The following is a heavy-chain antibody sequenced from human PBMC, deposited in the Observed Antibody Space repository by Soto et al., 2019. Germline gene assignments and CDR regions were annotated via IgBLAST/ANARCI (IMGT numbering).Heavy chain of an antibody. J-gene: IGHJ3*02. Sequence: ASVKVSCKASGYTFTGYYMHWVRQAPGQGLEWMGWINPNSGGTNYAQKFQGWVTMTRDTSTSTAYMELSRLRSDDTAVYYCAREVPVTGQREAFDIWGQGTMVTVSS. D-gene: IGHD1-20*01. CDR1: GYTFTGYY. V-gene: IGHV1-2*04. CDR3: AREVPVTGQREAFDI. CDR2: INPNSGGT.